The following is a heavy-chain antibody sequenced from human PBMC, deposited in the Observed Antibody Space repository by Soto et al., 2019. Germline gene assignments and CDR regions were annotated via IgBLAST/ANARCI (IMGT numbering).Heavy chain of an antibody. Sequence: PSETLSLTCAVSGYSISSGYYWGWIRQPPGKGLEWIGSIYHSGSTYYNPSLKSRVTISVDTSKNQFSLKLSSVTAADTAVYYCARDPGGYYEYYFDYWGQGTLVTVS. CDR2: IYHSGST. CDR1: GYSISSGYY. V-gene: IGHV4-38-2*02. J-gene: IGHJ4*02. D-gene: IGHD3-22*01. CDR3: ARDPGGYYEYYFDY.